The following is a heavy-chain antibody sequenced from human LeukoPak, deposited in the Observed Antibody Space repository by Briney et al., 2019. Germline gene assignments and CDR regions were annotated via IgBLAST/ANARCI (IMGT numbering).Heavy chain of an antibody. CDR3: ARDFPGDDSSGYFPFDY. Sequence: PGGSLRLSCAASGFTFSDYYMSWIRQAPGKGLEWVSYISCSSSYTNYADSVKGRFTISRDNGKNSLYLQMSRLRAEDTAVYYCARDFPGDDSSGYFPFDYWGQGTLVSVSS. CDR1: GFTFSDYY. J-gene: IGHJ4*02. CDR2: ISCSSSYT. D-gene: IGHD3-22*01. V-gene: IGHV3-11*05.